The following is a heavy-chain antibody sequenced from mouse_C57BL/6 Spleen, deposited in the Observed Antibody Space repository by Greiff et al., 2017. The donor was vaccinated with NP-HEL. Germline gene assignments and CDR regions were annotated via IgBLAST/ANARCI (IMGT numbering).Heavy chain of an antibody. J-gene: IGHJ2*01. CDR2: IDPSDSYT. V-gene: IGHV1-69*01. Sequence: QVQLQQPGAELVMPGASVKLSCKASGYTFTSYWMHWVKQRPGQGLEWIGEIDPSDSYTNYNQKFKGKSTLTVDKSSSTAYMQLSSLTSEDSAVDYGARGALFYFDYWGQGTTLTVSS. CDR3: ARGALFYFDY. D-gene: IGHD1-1*02. CDR1: GYTFTSYW.